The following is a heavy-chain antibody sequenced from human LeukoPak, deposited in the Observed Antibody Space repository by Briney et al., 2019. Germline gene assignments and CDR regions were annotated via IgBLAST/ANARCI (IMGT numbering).Heavy chain of an antibody. CDR1: GGSISSGGYS. V-gene: IGHV4-30-2*01. CDR3: ARARYCSSTSCYGSDYFDY. J-gene: IGHJ4*02. Sequence: SQTLSLTCAVSGGSISSGGYSWSWIRQPPGKGLEWIGYIYHSGSTYYNPSLKSRVTISVDRSKNQFSLKLSSVTAADTAVYYCARARYCSSTSCYGSDYFDYWGQGTLVTVSS. CDR2: IYHSGST. D-gene: IGHD2-2*01.